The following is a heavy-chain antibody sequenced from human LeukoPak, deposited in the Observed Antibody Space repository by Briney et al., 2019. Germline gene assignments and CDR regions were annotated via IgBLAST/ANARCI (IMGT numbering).Heavy chain of an antibody. CDR2: INSDGSST. CDR3: IRSVYDGSGYYRVLEY. Sequence: GGSLRLSCAASGFTFSSYWMHWVRQAPGKGLVWVSRINSDGSSTNYADSVKGRLTISRDDAKNTLYLHMNSLRAEDTAVYYCIRSVYDGSGYYRVLEYWGQGTLVTVSS. J-gene: IGHJ4*02. CDR1: GFTFSSYW. V-gene: IGHV3-74*01. D-gene: IGHD3-22*01.